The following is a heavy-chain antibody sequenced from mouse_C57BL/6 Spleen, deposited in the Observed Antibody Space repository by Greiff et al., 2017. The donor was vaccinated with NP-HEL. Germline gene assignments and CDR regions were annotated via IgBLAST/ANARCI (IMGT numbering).Heavy chain of an antibody. CDR1: GFTFSSYG. CDR3: ARLYYDFFDY. J-gene: IGHJ2*01. V-gene: IGHV5-6*01. CDR2: ISSGGSYT. Sequence: EVHLVESGGDLVKPGGSLKLSCAASGFTFSSYGMSWVRQTPDKRLEWVATISSGGSYTYYPDSVKGRFTISRDNAKNTLYLQMSSLKSEDTAMYYCARLYYDFFDYWGQGTTLTVSS. D-gene: IGHD2-4*01.